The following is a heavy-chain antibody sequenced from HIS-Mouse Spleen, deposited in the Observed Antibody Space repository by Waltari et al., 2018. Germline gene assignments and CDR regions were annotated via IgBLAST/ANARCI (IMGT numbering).Heavy chain of an antibody. Sequence: QVQLVQSGAEVKKPGASVKVSCKASGYTFTSYYMHWVRQAPGQGLEWMGIINPTGGSTSYAQQFQGRVTMPRYTSTSTFYMELSSLRSEDTAVYYCARGSGYSSSWDAFDIWGQGTMVTVSS. CDR2: INPTGGST. J-gene: IGHJ3*02. CDR1: GYTFTSYY. D-gene: IGHD6-13*01. CDR3: ARGSGYSSSWDAFDI. V-gene: IGHV1-46*03.